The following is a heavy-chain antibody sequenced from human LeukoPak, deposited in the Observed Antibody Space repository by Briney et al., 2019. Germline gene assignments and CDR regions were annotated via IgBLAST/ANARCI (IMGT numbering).Heavy chain of an antibody. CDR2: ISSSSSYI. CDR1: GFTFSSYS. CDR3: ARGEGSLD. Sequence: GGSLRLSCAASGFTFSSYSMNWVRQAPGKGLEWVSSISSSSSYIYHADSVKGRFTISRDNAKNSLYLQMNSLRAEDTAVYYWARGEGSLDWGQGTLVTVSA. V-gene: IGHV3-21*01. J-gene: IGHJ4*02.